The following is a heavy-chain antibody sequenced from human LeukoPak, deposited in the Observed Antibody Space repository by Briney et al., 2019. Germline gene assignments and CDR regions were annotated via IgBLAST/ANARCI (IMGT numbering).Heavy chain of an antibody. Sequence: QPGRSLRLSCAASGFTFSSYAMHWVRQAPGKGLEWVAVISYDGSNKYYADSVKGRFTISRDNSKNTLYLQMNSLRAEDTAVYYCANLEDYWGQGTLVTVSS. CDR2: ISYDGSNK. D-gene: IGHD3-3*01. CDR1: GFTFSSYA. V-gene: IGHV3-30-3*01. CDR3: ANLEDY. J-gene: IGHJ4*02.